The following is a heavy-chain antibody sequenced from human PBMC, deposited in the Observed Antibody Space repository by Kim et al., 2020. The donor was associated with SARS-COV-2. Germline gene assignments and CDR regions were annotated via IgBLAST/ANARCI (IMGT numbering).Heavy chain of an antibody. D-gene: IGHD3-22*01. CDR3: ARAVGSHYDSSGYTGY. J-gene: IGHJ4*02. V-gene: IGHV4-39*01. CDR2: IYYSGST. Sequence: SETLSLTCTVSGGSISSSSYYWGWIRQPPGKGLEWTGSIYYSGSTYYNPCLKSRVTISVDTSKNQFSLKLSSVTAADTAVYYCARAVGSHYDSSGYTGYWGQGTLVTVSS. CDR1: GGSISSSSYY.